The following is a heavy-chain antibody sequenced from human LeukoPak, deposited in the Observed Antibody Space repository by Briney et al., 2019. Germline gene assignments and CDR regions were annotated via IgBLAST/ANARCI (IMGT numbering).Heavy chain of an antibody. J-gene: IGHJ3*02. CDR2: IYYSGST. D-gene: IGHD2-2*01. CDR1: GGSISSYY. V-gene: IGHV4-59*08. CDR3: ARHYGIYCRSTSCYDAFDI. Sequence: SETLSLTCTVSGGSISSYYWSWIRQPPGKGLEWIGYIYYSGSTNYNPSLKSRVTISVDTSKNQFSLKLSSVTAADTAVYYCARHYGIYCRSTSCYDAFDIWGQGTMDTVSS.